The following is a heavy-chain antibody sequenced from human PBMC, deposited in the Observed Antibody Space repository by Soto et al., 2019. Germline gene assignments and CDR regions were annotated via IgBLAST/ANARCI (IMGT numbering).Heavy chain of an antibody. D-gene: IGHD3-16*01. V-gene: IGHV3-21*01. Sequence: RSLRLSCAASGFTFSSYSMYWVRQAPGKGLEWVSSISSSSSYIYYADSVKGRFTISRDNAKNSLYLQMNSLRAEETVVYYCGREKITALLDNWGQEPWVTVSP. J-gene: IGHJ4*02. CDR2: ISSSSSYI. CDR1: GFTFSSYS. CDR3: GREKITALLDN.